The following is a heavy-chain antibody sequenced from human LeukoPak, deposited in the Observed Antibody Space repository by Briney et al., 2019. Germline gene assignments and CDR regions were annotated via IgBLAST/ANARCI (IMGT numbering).Heavy chain of an antibody. Sequence: SETLSLICTVSGGSISSHYWSWIRQPPGKGLEWIGYIYYSGSTNYNPSLKSRVTISVDTSKNQFSLKLSSVTAADTAVYYCARERSINYYDSSGYPSDAFDIWGQGTMVTVSS. CDR1: GGSISSHY. CDR2: IYYSGST. D-gene: IGHD3-22*01. V-gene: IGHV4-59*11. J-gene: IGHJ3*02. CDR3: ARERSINYYDSSGYPSDAFDI.